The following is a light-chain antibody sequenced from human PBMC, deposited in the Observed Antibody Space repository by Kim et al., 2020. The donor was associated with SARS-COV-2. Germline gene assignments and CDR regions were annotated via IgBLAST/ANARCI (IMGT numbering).Light chain of an antibody. CDR2: GAS. Sequence: ELVLTQSPGTLSLSRGARATLSCKASESVDSDYLAWYQQKPGRAPRLVIYGASFRATGIPDRFSGSGSGTDFTLTITRLEPEDFAVYFCQHYDTSPYTFVQRTKLEI. CDR1: ESVDSDY. J-gene: IGKJ2*01. V-gene: IGKV3-20*01. CDR3: QHYDTSPYT.